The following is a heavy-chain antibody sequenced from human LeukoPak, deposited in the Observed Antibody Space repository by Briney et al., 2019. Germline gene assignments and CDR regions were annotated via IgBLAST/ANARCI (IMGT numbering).Heavy chain of an antibody. Sequence: ASVKVSCKTSGYTFTYYVISWVRQSPGQGLEWRGWINAYNANTNDAQKFQGRGTITTDTSTSTAYMELRSLRSDDTAVYYCARGEKPYAYWGQGPLVSVSS. J-gene: IGHJ4*02. CDR2: INAYNANT. CDR1: GYTFTYYV. V-gene: IGHV1-18*01. CDR3: ARGEKPYAY. D-gene: IGHD1-26*01.